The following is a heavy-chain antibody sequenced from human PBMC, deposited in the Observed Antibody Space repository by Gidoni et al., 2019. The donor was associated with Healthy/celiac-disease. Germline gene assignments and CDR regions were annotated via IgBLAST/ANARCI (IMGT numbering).Heavy chain of an antibody. J-gene: IGHJ4*02. Sequence: QVQLQQWGAGLLKPSETLSLTCAVYGGSFSGYYWSWIRQPPGKGLEWIGEINHSGSTNYNPSLKSRVTISVDTSKNQFSLKLSSVTAADTAVYYCARRNYKKEFDYWGQGTLVTVSS. CDR2: INHSGST. CDR1: GGSFSGYY. D-gene: IGHD4-4*01. CDR3: ARRNYKKEFDY. V-gene: IGHV4-34*01.